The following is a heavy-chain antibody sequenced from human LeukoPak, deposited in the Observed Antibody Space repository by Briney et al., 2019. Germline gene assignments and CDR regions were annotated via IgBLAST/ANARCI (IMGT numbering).Heavy chain of an antibody. Sequence: AASVKVSCKTSGYTFTSCYMHWVRQAPGQRLEWMGMINPSAGSTRYAQKFQGRVTMTTDTSTSTVYMELSSLRSEDTAVYYCARGGCGDSAAPFDDWGQGTLVPVSS. CDR2: INPSAGST. CDR1: GYTFTSCY. V-gene: IGHV1-46*01. CDR3: ARGGCGDSAAPFDD. D-gene: IGHD2-21*02. J-gene: IGHJ4*02.